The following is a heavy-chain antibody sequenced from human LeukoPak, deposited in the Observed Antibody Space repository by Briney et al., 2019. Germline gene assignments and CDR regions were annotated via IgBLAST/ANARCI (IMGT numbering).Heavy chain of an antibody. CDR1: GFTFSSYS. CDR2: INGDGSST. Sequence: GGSLRLSCAASGFTFSSYSMNWVRQAPGKGLVWVSRINGDGSSTIYADSVRGRFTISRDNAKSTLYLQMNSLRAEDTAVYYCATLASIDYWGQGTLVTVSS. J-gene: IGHJ4*02. CDR3: ATLASIDY. V-gene: IGHV3-74*01.